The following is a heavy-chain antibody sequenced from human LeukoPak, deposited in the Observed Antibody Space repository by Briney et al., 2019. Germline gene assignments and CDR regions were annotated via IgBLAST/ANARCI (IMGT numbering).Heavy chain of an antibody. CDR2: ISSSSSYI. V-gene: IGHV3-21*01. CDR1: GFTFSSYS. J-gene: IGHJ4*02. CDR3: ARDGRVSSSWRDRFDY. D-gene: IGHD6-13*01. Sequence: GGSLRLSCAASGFTFSSYSMNWVRQAPGKGLEWVSSISSSSSYIYYADSVKGRFTISRDNAKNSLYLQMNSLRAEDTAVYYCARDGRVSSSWRDRFDYWGQGTLVTVSS.